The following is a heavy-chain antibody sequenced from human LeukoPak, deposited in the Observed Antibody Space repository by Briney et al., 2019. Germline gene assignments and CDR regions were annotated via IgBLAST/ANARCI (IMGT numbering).Heavy chain of an antibody. V-gene: IGHV4-34*01. CDR3: ARGNSVPVFDY. Sequence: SETLSLTCAVYGGSFSGYYWSWIRQPPGKGLEWIGEISHSGSTNYNPSLKSRVTVSVDTSKNQFSLKLSSVTAADTAVYYCARGNSVPVFDYWGQGTLVTVSS. CDR1: GGSFSGYY. D-gene: IGHD3-10*01. J-gene: IGHJ4*02. CDR2: ISHSGST.